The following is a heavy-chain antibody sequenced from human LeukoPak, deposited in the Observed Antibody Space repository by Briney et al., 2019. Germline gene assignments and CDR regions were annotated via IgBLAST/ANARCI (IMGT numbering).Heavy chain of an antibody. Sequence: ASVKVSCKASGYTFTSYDINWVRQATGQGLEWMGWMNPNSGNTGYAQKFQGRVTMTRNTSISTAYMELSSLRSEDTAVYYCARGQRLRSSGYYYLFDYWGQGTLVTVSS. D-gene: IGHD3-22*01. CDR2: MNPNSGNT. J-gene: IGHJ4*02. CDR1: GYTFTSYD. CDR3: ARGQRLRSSGYYYLFDY. V-gene: IGHV1-8*01.